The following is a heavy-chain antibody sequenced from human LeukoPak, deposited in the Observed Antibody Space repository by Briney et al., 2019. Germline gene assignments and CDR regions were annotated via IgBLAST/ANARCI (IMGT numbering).Heavy chain of an antibody. D-gene: IGHD3-22*01. Sequence: GGSLRLSCAASGFTFSDYYMSWIRQAPGKGLGWVSYVSSSGSTIYYADSVKGRFTISRDNAKNSLYLQMNSLRAEDTAVYYCAREAVDSGSYRPNALDIWGQGTMVTVSS. J-gene: IGHJ3*02. CDR3: AREAVDSGSYRPNALDI. V-gene: IGHV3-11*01. CDR2: VSSSGSTI. CDR1: GFTFSDYY.